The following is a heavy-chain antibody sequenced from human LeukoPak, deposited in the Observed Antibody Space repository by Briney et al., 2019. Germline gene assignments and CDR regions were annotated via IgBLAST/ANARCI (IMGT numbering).Heavy chain of an antibody. CDR3: AKNEATGSPNWFAP. J-gene: IGHJ5*02. CDR2: ISGSGGST. D-gene: IGHD5-12*01. Sequence: GGSLRLSCVASGFTFSTYAMSWVRQAPGKGLEWVSAISGSGGSTNYADSVKGRFTISRDNSKNTLFLQMTSLRAEDTAIYYCAKNEATGSPNWFAPWGQGALVTVSS. CDR1: GFTFSTYA. V-gene: IGHV3-23*01.